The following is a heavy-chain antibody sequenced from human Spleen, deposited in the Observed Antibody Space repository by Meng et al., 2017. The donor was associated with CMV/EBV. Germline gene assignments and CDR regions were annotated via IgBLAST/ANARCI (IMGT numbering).Heavy chain of an antibody. J-gene: IGHJ6*02. V-gene: IGHV1-46*01. D-gene: IGHD2-2*01. CDR2: INPSGGST. CDR3: ARDRMTDIVVVPAAIGYYYGMDV. CDR1: GYTFTSYY. Sequence: ASVKVSCKASGYTFTSYYMHWVRQAPGQGLEWMGIINPSGGSTSYAQKFQGRVTMTRDTSTSTVYMGLSSLRSEDTAVYYCARDRMTDIVVVPAAIGYYYGMDVWGQGTTVTVSS.